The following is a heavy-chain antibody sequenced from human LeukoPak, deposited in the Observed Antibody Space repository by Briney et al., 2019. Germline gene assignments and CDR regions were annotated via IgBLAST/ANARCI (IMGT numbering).Heavy chain of an antibody. CDR1: GGSISSYY. D-gene: IGHD6-13*01. CDR3: AREGYTSSWYSGYYYFDY. CDR2: IYTSGST. J-gene: IGHJ4*02. V-gene: IGHV4-4*07. Sequence: SETLSLTCTVSGGSISSYYWSWIRQSAGKGLDWIGRIYTSGSTDYNPSLKSRVTISVDTSKNQFSLKLSSVTAADTAVFYCAREGYTSSWYSGYYYFDYWGQGTLVTVSS.